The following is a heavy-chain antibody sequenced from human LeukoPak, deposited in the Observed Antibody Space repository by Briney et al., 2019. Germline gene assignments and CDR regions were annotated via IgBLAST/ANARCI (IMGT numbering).Heavy chain of an antibody. CDR2: ISSSGSTI. Sequence: GGSLRLSCAASGFTFSSYEMNWVRQAPGKGLEWVSYISSSGSTIYYADSVKGRFTISRENAKNSLYPQMNSLRAEDTAVYYCASGRNYYDSSAAAFDIWGQRTMVTVSS. D-gene: IGHD3-22*01. V-gene: IGHV3-48*03. J-gene: IGHJ3*02. CDR1: GFTFSSYE. CDR3: ASGRNYYDSSAAAFDI.